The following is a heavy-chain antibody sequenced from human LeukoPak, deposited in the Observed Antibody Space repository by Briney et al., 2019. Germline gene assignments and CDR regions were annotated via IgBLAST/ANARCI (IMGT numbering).Heavy chain of an antibody. CDR2: IYYSGST. CDR1: GGSISSSSYY. Sequence: NPSETLSLTCTVSGGSISSSSYYWGWIRQPPGKGLEWIGSIYYSGSTYYNPSLKSRVTISVDTSKNQFSLKLSSVTAADTAVYYCARRLGEPRNYFDYWGQGTLVTVSS. CDR3: ARRLGEPRNYFDY. V-gene: IGHV4-39*07. D-gene: IGHD3-16*01. J-gene: IGHJ4*02.